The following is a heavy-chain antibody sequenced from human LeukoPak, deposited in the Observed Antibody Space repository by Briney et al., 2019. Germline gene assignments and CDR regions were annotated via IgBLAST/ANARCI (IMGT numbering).Heavy chain of an antibody. CDR3: ARDPQLKYSSGLYNWFDP. CDR2: ISSSSSTI. D-gene: IGHD6-19*01. Sequence: GGSLRLSCAASGFTFSSYSMNWVRQAPGKGLEWVSYISSSSSTIYYADSVKGRFTISRDNAKNSLYLQMNSLRDEDTAVYYCARDPQLKYSSGLYNWFDPWGQGTLVTVSS. CDR1: GFTFSSYS. J-gene: IGHJ5*02. V-gene: IGHV3-48*02.